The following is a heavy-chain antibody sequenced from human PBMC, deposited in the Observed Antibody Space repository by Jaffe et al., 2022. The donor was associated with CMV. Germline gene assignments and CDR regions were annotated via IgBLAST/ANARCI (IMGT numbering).Heavy chain of an antibody. CDR3: AKDLGAYCGGDCYSFDH. Sequence: EVQLLESGGALVQPGGSLRLSCAASGFTFSTYAMSWVRQAPGKGLEWVSMINGRITTSATYYADSVKGRFTVSRDNSKNTLYLQMNSLRVEDTAIYYCAKDLGAYCGGDCYSFDHWGQGTLVTVSS. CDR1: GFTFSTYA. J-gene: IGHJ4*02. V-gene: IGHV3-23*01. D-gene: IGHD2-21*02. CDR2: INGRITTSAT.